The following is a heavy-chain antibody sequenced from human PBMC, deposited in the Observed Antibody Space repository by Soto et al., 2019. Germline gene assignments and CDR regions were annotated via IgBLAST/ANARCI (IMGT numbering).Heavy chain of an antibody. CDR1: GGSFSGYY. CDR2: INHSGST. Sequence: QVQLQQWGAGLLKPSETLSLTCAVYGGSFSGYYWSWIRQPPGKGLEWIGEINHSGSTNYNPSLKSRVTISVDTSKNQFSLKLSSVTAADTAVYYCARRAYYYGSGSLQLAPGTYYMDVWGKGTTVTVSS. V-gene: IGHV4-34*01. J-gene: IGHJ6*03. CDR3: ARRAYYYGSGSLQLAPGTYYMDV. D-gene: IGHD3-10*01.